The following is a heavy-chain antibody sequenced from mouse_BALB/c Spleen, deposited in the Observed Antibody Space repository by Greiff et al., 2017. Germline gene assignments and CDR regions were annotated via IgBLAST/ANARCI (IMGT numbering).Heavy chain of an antibody. Sequence: VQLQQSGPVLARPGASVKMSCKASGYSFTSYWMHWVKQRPGQGLEWIGAIYPGNGDTSYNQKFKGKAKLTAVTSASTAYMELSSLTSEDSAVYYCTRGDEYDAYYFDYWGQGTTLTVSS. CDR1: GYSFTSYW. D-gene: IGHD2-4*01. V-gene: IGHV1-5*01. CDR3: TRGDEYDAYYFDY. J-gene: IGHJ2*01. CDR2: IYPGNGDT.